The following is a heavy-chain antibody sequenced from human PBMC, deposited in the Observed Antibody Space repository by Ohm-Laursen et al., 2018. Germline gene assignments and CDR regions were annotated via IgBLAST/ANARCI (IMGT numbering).Heavy chain of an antibody. CDR1: AVSITNYY. CDR2: ISSSGST. Sequence: SDTLSLTSTVSAVSITNYYWTWVRQPTGMGLEWIGRISSSGSTNYNPSFKSRVTISVDTSKNQLSLKVNTVTAADTDVYYCARDLGFAAPMDVWGQGTTVTVSS. J-gene: IGHJ6*02. CDR3: ARDLGFAAPMDV. D-gene: IGHD7-27*01. V-gene: IGHV4-4*07.